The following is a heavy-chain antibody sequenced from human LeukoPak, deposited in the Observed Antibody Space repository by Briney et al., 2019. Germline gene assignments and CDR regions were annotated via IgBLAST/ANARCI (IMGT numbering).Heavy chain of an antibody. J-gene: IGHJ3*02. CDR1: GGSISGYY. D-gene: IGHD2-2*01. V-gene: IGHV4-4*09. CDR3: ARQSCSSTSCPHRHVFDI. CDR2: IYTCGST. Sequence: SETLSLTCTVSGGSISGYYCTWFRQPPGKGLELFWYIYTCGSTNYNPSIKSRVTISVDMSKNQFSLQLSSVTAADTAVYYCARQSCSSTSCPHRHVFDIWGQGTMVTVSP.